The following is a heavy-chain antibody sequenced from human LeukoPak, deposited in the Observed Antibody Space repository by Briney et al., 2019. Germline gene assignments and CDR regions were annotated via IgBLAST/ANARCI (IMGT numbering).Heavy chain of an antibody. CDR3: AKVGVRYYDFWSGGEIDY. V-gene: IGHV3-30*18. CDR2: ISYDGSNK. D-gene: IGHD3-3*01. J-gene: IGHJ4*02. Sequence: GSLRLSCSASGFTFSSYGLDWGRPGPGQGLEGGAVISYDGSNKYYADSVKGRFTISRDNSKNTLYLQMNSLRAEDTAVYYCAKVGVRYYDFWSGGEIDYWGQGTLVTVSS. CDR1: GFTFSSYG.